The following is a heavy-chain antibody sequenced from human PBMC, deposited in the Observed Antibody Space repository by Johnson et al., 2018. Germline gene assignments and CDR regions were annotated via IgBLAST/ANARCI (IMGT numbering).Heavy chain of an antibody. Sequence: VQLVQSGGGLVKPGGSLRLSCAASGFTFDDYAMHWVRQAPGKGLEWVSGLSWNSGSRGYADSVKGRFTLSRDNAKNSLYLQMNSLRAEDTAVYYCARDRVRRRIAVAGLVAFDIWGQGTTVTVSS. J-gene: IGHJ3*02. V-gene: IGHV3-9*01. CDR1: GFTFDDYA. D-gene: IGHD6-19*01. CDR3: ARDRVRRRIAVAGLVAFDI. CDR2: LSWNSGSR.